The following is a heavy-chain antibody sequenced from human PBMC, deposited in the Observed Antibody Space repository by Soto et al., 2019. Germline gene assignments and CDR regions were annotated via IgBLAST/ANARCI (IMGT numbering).Heavy chain of an antibody. CDR3: AKESINRNGIYDPFDI. CDR2: IGGDGGSP. CDR1: GFTFSEYA. V-gene: IGHV3-23*01. J-gene: IGHJ3*02. Sequence: SLRLSCAAAGFTFSEYAMSWVRQAPGKGLEWVSVIGGDGGSPNYADSVKGRFTVSRDNSKSTLYLQMDSLRAEDTALYYCAKESINRNGIYDPFDIWGQGTMVTVSS. D-gene: IGHD3-3*02.